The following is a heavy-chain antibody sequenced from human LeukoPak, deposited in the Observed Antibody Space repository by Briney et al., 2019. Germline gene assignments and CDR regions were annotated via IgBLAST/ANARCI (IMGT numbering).Heavy chain of an antibody. CDR3: AKVLSKIYIYGPFDY. D-gene: IGHD5-18*01. Sequence: GGSLRLSCAASGFTLRDYAMTWVRPAPGRGPEWVSTFTAGGNSTYYADSVKGRFIITRDNSKNTLYLLMNSLRAEDTAVYYCAKVLSKIYIYGPFDYWGQGSLVTVSS. J-gene: IGHJ4*02. CDR1: GFTLRDYA. CDR2: FTAGGNST. V-gene: IGHV3-23*01.